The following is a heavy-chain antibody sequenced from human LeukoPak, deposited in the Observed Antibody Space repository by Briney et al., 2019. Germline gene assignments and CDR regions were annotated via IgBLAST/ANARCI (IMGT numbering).Heavy chain of an antibody. CDR2: VYYSGST. V-gene: IGHV4-38-2*02. D-gene: IGHD1-7*01. CDR1: GYSISSGYY. Sequence: SETLSLTCTVSGYSISSGYYWGWIRQPPGKGLEWIGSVYYSGSTYYNPSLKSRVTISVDTSKNQFSLKLSSVTAADTAVYYCARGNNWNYEPFDYWGQGTLVTVSS. CDR3: ARGNNWNYEPFDY. J-gene: IGHJ4*02.